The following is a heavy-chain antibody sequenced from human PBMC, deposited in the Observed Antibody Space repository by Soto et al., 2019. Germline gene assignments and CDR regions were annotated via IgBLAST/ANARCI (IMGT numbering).Heavy chain of an antibody. CDR2: VISASGSV. V-gene: IGHV1-69*06. J-gene: IGHJ1*01. Sequence: QVQVVQSAAEVKKPGSSVKISCKASGRIFSSFPTSWVRQVPGQGLEWMGGVISASGSVTYAPQFKGRVTSAAVTIAGIGYLESTSPHCEYTAIYYWVKVGSRDGYKHDLEQWG. D-gene: IGHD5-12*01. CDR1: GRIFSSFP. CDR3: VKVGSRDGYKHDLEQ.